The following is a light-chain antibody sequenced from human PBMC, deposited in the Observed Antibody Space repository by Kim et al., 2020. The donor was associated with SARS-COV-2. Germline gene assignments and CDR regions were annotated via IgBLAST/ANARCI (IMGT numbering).Light chain of an antibody. J-gene: IGKJ4*01. V-gene: IGKV3-11*01. CDR3: QQRINWPLT. CDR1: QSVSSY. Sequence: SLSPGERATLSGRASQSVSSYLAWYQQKPGQAPRLLIYDASNRATGIPARFSGSGSGTDFTLTISSLEPEDFVVYYCQQRINWPLTFGGGTKLEI. CDR2: DAS.